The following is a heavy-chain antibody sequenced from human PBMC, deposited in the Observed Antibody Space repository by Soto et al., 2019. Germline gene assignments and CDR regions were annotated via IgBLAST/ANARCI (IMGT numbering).Heavy chain of an antibody. V-gene: IGHV5-10-1*01. Sequence: ESQQISCKASGYNVGRYWISRVRQMPGKGLKWMGRIDPSDSYNDYSPSFQGHVTISADKSINTVYLQWSSLEASDTGTYFCARHFNGGPRPWSAPWGKGSLVTVSS. CDR3: ARHFNGGPRPWSAP. CDR2: IDPSDSYN. CDR1: GYNVGRYW. D-gene: IGHD2-8*01. J-gene: IGHJ5*01.